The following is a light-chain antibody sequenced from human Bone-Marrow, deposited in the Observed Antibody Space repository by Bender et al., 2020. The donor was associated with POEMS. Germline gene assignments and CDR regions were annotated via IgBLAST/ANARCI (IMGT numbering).Light chain of an antibody. CDR1: SSNIGAHA. CDR3: AVEDDRLNGWV. Sequence: QSVLTQPPSASGTPGQRVTISCSGGSSNIGAHAVNWYQHLPGTAPKLLLYSSHRRPSEVPDRFAGSRCGTPASLAISELRAGDEGDYDCAVEDDRLNGWVFRGGPGLTVL. CDR2: SSH. V-gene: IGLV1-44*01. J-gene: IGLJ3*02.